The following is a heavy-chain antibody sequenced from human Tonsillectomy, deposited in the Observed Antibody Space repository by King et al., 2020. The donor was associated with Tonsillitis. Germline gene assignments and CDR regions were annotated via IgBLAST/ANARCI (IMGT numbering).Heavy chain of an antibody. CDR3: AKEVILDTISGGDAFDI. CDR1: GFMFGSYY. J-gene: IGHJ3*02. D-gene: IGHD3-16*01. CDR2: VECISSVI. V-gene: IGHV3-48*02. Sequence: QLVQSGGGLVQPGGSLRLSCVGSGFMFGSYYINWGRQAPGKGLEGVSHVECISSVIHYADSVNGRFTISRDNAKNSVFLQMHSLRDDDTAVYYCAKEVILDTISGGDAFDIWGQGTMVTVSS.